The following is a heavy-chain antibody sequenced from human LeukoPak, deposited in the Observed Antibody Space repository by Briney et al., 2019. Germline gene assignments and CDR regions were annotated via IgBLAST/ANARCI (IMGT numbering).Heavy chain of an antibody. V-gene: IGHV1-24*01. J-gene: IGHJ6*02. D-gene: IGHD6-6*01. CDR2: FDPEDGET. CDR3: ATHTLFYSSSSPGMDV. Sequence: GASVKVSCKVSGYTLTELSMHWVRQAPGKGLEWMGGFDPEDGETIYAQKFQSRVTMTEDTSTDTAYMELSSLRSEDTAVYYCATHTLFYSSSSPGMDVWGQGTTVTVSS. CDR1: GYTLTELS.